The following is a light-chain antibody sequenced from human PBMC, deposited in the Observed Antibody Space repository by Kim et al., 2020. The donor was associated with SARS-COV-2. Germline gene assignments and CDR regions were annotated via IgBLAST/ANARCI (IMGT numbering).Light chain of an antibody. CDR2: GAS. CDR3: QQLDNSVWT. Sequence: PGESATHTSRARQSVNDTYLAGYQQRPGQAPRLLIYGASSRATGIPDRFSGRGSGTDFTLTISRLEPEDFAVYYCQQLDNSVWTFGQGTKVDIK. CDR1: QSVNDTY. V-gene: IGKV3-20*01. J-gene: IGKJ1*01.